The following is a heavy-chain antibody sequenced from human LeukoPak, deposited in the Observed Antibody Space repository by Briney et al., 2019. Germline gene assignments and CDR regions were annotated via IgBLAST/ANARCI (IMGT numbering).Heavy chain of an antibody. CDR3: ARRLRGSGNWDFDY. CDR2: IYYSGNT. Sequence: SETLSLTCTVSGGSISSSSYYWGWIRQPPGKGLEWIGSIYYSGNTYYNPSLKSRVTISVETSKNRFSLNVRSVTAADTAVYYCARRLRGSGNWDFDYWGQGTLVTVSS. CDR1: GGSISSSSYY. J-gene: IGHJ4*02. V-gene: IGHV4-39*01. D-gene: IGHD3-10*01.